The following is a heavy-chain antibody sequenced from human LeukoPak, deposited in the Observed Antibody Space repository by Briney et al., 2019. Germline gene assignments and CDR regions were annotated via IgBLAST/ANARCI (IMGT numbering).Heavy chain of an antibody. Sequence: ASVKVSCKASGYTFTGYYMHWVRQAPGQGLEWMGRINPNSGGTNYAQKCQGRVTMTRDTSISTAYMELSRLRSDDTAVYYCARDLWSGAYYYYYMDVWGKGTTVTVSS. CDR1: GYTFTGYY. CDR3: ARDLWSGAYYYYYMDV. V-gene: IGHV1-2*06. CDR2: INPNSGGT. J-gene: IGHJ6*03. D-gene: IGHD3-3*01.